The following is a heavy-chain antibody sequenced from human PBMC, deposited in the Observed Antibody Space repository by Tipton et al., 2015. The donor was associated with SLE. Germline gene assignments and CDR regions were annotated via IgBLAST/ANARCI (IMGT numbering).Heavy chain of an antibody. CDR1: GGSFSGYY. V-gene: IGHV4-34*01. CDR2: INHSGYT. Sequence: AGLVKPSETLSLTCAVYGGSFSGYYWSWIRQPPGKGLEWIGEINHSGYTNYNLSLKSRVTISVDTSKNQFSLKLSSVTAADTAVYYCARATDCSGGRCYSACYYYYGMDVWGQGPTVTVSS. J-gene: IGHJ6*02. CDR3: ARATDCSGGRCYSACYYYYGMDV. D-gene: IGHD2-15*01.